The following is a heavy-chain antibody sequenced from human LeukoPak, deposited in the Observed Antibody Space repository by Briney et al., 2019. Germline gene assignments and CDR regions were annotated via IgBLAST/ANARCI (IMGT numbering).Heavy chain of an antibody. D-gene: IGHD6-6*01. J-gene: IGHJ6*03. CDR2: ISGSGGST. V-gene: IGHV3-23*01. CDR1: GFTFSNYA. CDR3: ARAIAARPFYYYYYMDV. Sequence: GGSLRLSCAASGFTFSNYAMSWVRQAPGKGLEWVSVISGSGGSTYYADSVKGRFTISRDNSKNTLYLQMNSLRAEDTAVYYCARAIAARPFYYYYYMDVWGKGTTVTVSS.